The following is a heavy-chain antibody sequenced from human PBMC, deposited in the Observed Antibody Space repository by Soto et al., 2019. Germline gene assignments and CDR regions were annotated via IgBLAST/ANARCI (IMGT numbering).Heavy chain of an antibody. J-gene: IGHJ3*02. CDR1: GFTFSSYA. Sequence: GGSLRLSCAASGFTFSSYAMHWVRQAPGKGLEWVAVISYDGSNKYYADSVKGRFTISRDNSKNTLYLQMNSLRAEDTAVYYCARADYYDSSGYYVSDAFDIWGQGTMVTVSS. CDR2: ISYDGSNK. CDR3: ARADYYDSSGYYVSDAFDI. V-gene: IGHV3-30-3*01. D-gene: IGHD3-22*01.